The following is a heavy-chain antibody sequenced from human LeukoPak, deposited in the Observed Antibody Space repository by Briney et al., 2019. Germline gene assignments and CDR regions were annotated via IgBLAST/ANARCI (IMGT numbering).Heavy chain of an antibody. Sequence: GGSLRLSCAASRFQFSNYWMSWVRQAPGKGLEWVANIKQDGSEEYYVDSVKGRFTISRDNAKNTLYLQMNSLRAEDTAVYYCARDCGSSGCDYWGQGILVTVSS. D-gene: IGHD6-19*01. CDR2: IKQDGSEE. J-gene: IGHJ4*02. V-gene: IGHV3-7*01. CDR1: RFQFSNYW. CDR3: ARDCGSSGCDY.